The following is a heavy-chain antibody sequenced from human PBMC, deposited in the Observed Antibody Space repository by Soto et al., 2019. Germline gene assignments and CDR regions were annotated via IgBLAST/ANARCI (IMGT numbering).Heavy chain of an antibody. J-gene: IGHJ4*02. Sequence: QVQLQESGPGLVKPSGTLSLTRAVSGGSISSENWWSWVRQSPGKGLEWIGEIYHRGSTNHSPSLKSRVSISVDKSKNQFSLNLTSVTAADTAVYYCAKNGYTRFDYWGQGILVTVSS. D-gene: IGHD5-12*01. V-gene: IGHV4-4*02. CDR1: GGSISSENW. CDR3: AKNGYTRFDY. CDR2: IYHRGST.